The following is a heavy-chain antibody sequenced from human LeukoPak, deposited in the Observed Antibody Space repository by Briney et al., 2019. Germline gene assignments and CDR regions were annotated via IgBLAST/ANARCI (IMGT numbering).Heavy chain of an antibody. Sequence: ASVKVSCKASGGTFSSYAISWVRQAPGQGLEWMGGIIPIFGTANYAQKFQGRVTITADESTSTAYMELSSLRSEDTAVYYCARDGLGHYYGSGSYYNYYYYYCYMDVWGKGTTVTVSS. CDR2: IIPIFGTA. V-gene: IGHV1-69*13. D-gene: IGHD3-10*01. CDR1: GGTFSSYA. J-gene: IGHJ6*03. CDR3: ARDGLGHYYGSGSYYNYYYYYCYMDV.